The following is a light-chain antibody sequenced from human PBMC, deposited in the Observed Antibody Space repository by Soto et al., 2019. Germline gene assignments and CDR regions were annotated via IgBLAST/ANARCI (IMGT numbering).Light chain of an antibody. J-gene: IGKJ1*01. Sequence: EIVLTQSPGTLSLSPGERGTLSCRASQSVSNNYLAWYQQKPGQAPRPLLYGVTSRATGIPDRFSGSGSGTDFTLTISRLEPEDFEVYYCQQYGSSPWTFGQGTKVEIK. V-gene: IGKV3-20*01. CDR3: QQYGSSPWT. CDR2: GVT. CDR1: QSVSNNY.